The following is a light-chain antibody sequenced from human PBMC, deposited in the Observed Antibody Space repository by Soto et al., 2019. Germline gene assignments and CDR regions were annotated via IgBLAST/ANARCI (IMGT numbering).Light chain of an antibody. CDR1: SSDVGGYNY. CDR2: DVS. Sequence: QSVLTQPASVSGSPGQSITISCTGTSSDVGGYNYVSWYQQHPGKAPKLMIYDVSNRPSGVANRFSGSKSSNTAPPTISGLQDEEEADYCRISYTSSSTEVFGRGTKLTVL. CDR3: ISYTSSSTEV. J-gene: IGLJ2*01. V-gene: IGLV2-14*01.